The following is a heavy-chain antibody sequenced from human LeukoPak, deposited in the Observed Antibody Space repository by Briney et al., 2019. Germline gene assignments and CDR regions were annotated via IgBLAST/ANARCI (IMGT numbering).Heavy chain of an antibody. CDR3: ARLPPRIGWFDP. J-gene: IGHJ5*02. Sequence: ASVKVSCEASGYTFTSYGISWVRQAPGQGLEWMGWISAYNGDTNYPQKVQGRVTISIDTSTTTAYMELRSLRSDDTAVYYCARLPPRIGWFDPWGQGTLVTVSS. CDR2: ISAYNGDT. CDR1: GYTFTSYG. V-gene: IGHV1-18*01.